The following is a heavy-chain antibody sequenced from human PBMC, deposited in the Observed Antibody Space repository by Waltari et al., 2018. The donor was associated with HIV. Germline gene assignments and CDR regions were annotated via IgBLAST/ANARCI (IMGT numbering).Heavy chain of an antibody. CDR1: GYSISSGYY. CDR3: ARDHYYDSSGYLS. CDR2: IYHSGST. Sequence: QVQLQESGPGLVKPSETLSLTCTVSGYSISSGYYWGWIRQPPGKGLEWIGSIYHSGSTYYSPSLKSRVTISVDTSKNQFSLKLSSVTAADTAVYYCARDHYYDSSGYLSWGQGTLVTVSS. V-gene: IGHV4-38-2*02. D-gene: IGHD3-22*01. J-gene: IGHJ4*02.